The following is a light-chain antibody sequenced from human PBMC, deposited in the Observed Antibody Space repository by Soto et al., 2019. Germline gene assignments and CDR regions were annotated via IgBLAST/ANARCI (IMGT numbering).Light chain of an antibody. CDR3: QQYGRSPFT. CDR1: QRMTNNF. Sequence: EIVLTQSPDTLSLSPGERVTLSCRASQRMTNNFLAWFQQKPGLAPRLLIHGASTRASGVPDRFTGGGSGTDFVLNISRVETEDFAVYYCQQYGRSPFTFGQGTKLQIK. V-gene: IGKV3-20*01. CDR2: GAS. J-gene: IGKJ2*01.